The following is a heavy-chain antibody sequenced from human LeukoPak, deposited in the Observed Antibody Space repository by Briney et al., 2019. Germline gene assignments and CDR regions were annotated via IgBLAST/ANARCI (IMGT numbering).Heavy chain of an antibody. Sequence: PGGSLRLSCAASRFTVSTNYMSWVRQAPGKGLEWVSIIYSGDRTDYADSLKGRFTISRDTSKNTLYLQMSSLRAEDTAVYYCARDVRKQGLWSWGQGTLVTVSS. V-gene: IGHV3-66*01. CDR3: ARDVRKQGLWS. CDR1: RFTVSTNY. CDR2: IYSGDRT. D-gene: IGHD3-10*01. J-gene: IGHJ4*02.